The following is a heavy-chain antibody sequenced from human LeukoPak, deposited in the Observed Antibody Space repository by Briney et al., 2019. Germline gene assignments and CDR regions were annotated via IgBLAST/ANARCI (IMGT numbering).Heavy chain of an antibody. D-gene: IGHD3-22*01. J-gene: IGHJ3*02. CDR3: ARNRVYYDSSAYSYDAFDI. Sequence: TGGSLRLSCAASGFTFSSYSMNWVRQAPGKGLEWVANIKQDGSAEYYVDSVRGRFTISRDNAKNSLYLQMNSLGAEDTAVYYCARNRVYYDSSAYSYDAFDIWGQGTVVTVSS. CDR2: IKQDGSAE. CDR1: GFTFSSYS. V-gene: IGHV3-7*01.